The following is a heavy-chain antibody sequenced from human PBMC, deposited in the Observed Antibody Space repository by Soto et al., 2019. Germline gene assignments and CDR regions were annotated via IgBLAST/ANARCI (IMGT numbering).Heavy chain of an antibody. Sequence: GGSLRLSCAASGFTFSSYGMHWVRQAPGKGLEWVAVISYDGSNKYYADSVKGRFTISRDNSKNTLYLQMNSLRAEDTAVYYCAKDRRNYFDYWGQGTMVTVYS. CDR2: ISYDGSNK. CDR3: AKDRRNYFDY. V-gene: IGHV3-30*18. CDR1: GFTFSSYG. J-gene: IGHJ4*02.